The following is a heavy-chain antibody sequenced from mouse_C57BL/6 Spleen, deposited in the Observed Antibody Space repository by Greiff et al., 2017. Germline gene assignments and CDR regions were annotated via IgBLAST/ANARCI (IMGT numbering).Heavy chain of an antibody. J-gene: IGHJ3*01. D-gene: IGHD2-2*01. CDR2: IDPSDSYT. Sequence: QVQLQQSGAELVKPGASVKLSCKASGYTFTSYWMQWVKQRPGQGLEWIGEIDPSDSYTNYNQKFKGKATLTVDTSSSTASMQLSSLTSEDSAVYYCASRLCYGYGWFAYWGQGTLVTVSA. CDR3: ASRLCYGYGWFAY. CDR1: GYTFTSYW. V-gene: IGHV1-50*01.